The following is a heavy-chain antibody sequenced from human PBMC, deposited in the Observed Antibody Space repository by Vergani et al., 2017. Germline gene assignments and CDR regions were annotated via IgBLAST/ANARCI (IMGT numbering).Heavy chain of an antibody. V-gene: IGHV4-4*07. J-gene: IGHJ6*02. CDR2: IYTSGST. CDR1: GASVNSYY. D-gene: IGHD1-26*01. CDR3: ARDIVGATYYYYYGMDV. Sequence: QVKLQESGPGLVKPSETLSLTCTVSGASVNSYYWSWIRQPAGKGLEWIGRIYTSGSTNYNPSLKSRVTISVDTSKNQFSLKLSSVTAADTAVYYCARDIVGATYYYYYGMDVWGQGTTVTVSS.